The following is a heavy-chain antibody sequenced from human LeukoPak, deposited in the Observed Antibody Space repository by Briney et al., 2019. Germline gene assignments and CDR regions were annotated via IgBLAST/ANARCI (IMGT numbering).Heavy chain of an antibody. Sequence: SETLSLTCTVSGGSISRYYWSWLRPPAGKGLEWIGRIYTSGSTNYNPSLKSRVTMSVDPSKNQYYLKLSSVTAADTAVYYCAIERHQLLSDWFDPWGQGTLVTVSS. CDR1: GGSISRYY. V-gene: IGHV4-4*07. J-gene: IGHJ5*02. CDR3: AIERHQLLSDWFDP. CDR2: IYTSGST. D-gene: IGHD2-2*01.